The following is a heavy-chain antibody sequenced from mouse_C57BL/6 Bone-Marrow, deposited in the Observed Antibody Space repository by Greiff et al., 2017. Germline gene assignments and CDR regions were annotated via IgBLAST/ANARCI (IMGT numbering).Heavy chain of an antibody. CDR3: ARWGSREGFAY. CDR2: IYPGGGCT. V-gene: IGHV1-63*01. CDR1: GYTFTNYW. Sequence: QVQLKESGAELVRPGTSVKMSCKASGYTFTNYWIGWAKQRPGHGLEWIGDIYPGGGCTNYNEKFKGKATLTADKSSSTAYMQFSSLTSEDSAIYYCARWGSREGFAYWGQGTLVTVSA. D-gene: IGHD1-1*02. J-gene: IGHJ3*01.